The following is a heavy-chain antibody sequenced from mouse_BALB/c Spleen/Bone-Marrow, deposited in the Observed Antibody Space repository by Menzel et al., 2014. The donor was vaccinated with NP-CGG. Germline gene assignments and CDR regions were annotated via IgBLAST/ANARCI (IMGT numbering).Heavy chain of an antibody. J-gene: IGHJ2*01. D-gene: IGHD2-3*01. CDR3: ARGGGWLLSFDY. Sequence: EVQRVESGGGLVRPGGSLKLSCAASGFTFXSYAMSWVRQTPEKRLEWVASISSGGSTYYPDSVKGRFTISRDNARNILYLQMSSLRSEDTAMYYCARGGGWLLSFDYWGQGTTLTVSS. CDR1: GFTFXSYA. V-gene: IGHV5-6-5*01. CDR2: ISSGGST.